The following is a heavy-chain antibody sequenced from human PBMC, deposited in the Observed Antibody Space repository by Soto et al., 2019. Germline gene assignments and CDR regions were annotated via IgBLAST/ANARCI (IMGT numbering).Heavy chain of an antibody. CDR3: GRDCGSGHEDV. Sequence: PGESLKISCQTSDEIFNTYWITWVRQMPGRGLEWVGRIDPSDSYTTYNPSLKGHVILSVDKSMNTAYVQWTSLRASDTAMYFCGRDCGSGHEDVWGQGTMHTVSP. D-gene: IGHD1-26*01. J-gene: IGHJ6*01. CDR2: IDPSDSYT. CDR1: DEIFNTYW. V-gene: IGHV5-10-1*01.